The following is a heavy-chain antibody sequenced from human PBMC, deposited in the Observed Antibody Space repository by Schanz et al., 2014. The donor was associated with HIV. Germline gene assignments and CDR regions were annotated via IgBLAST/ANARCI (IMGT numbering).Heavy chain of an antibody. J-gene: IGHJ3*02. D-gene: IGHD3-22*01. CDR3: ASSESTYYDSNGYPTGSFNI. CDR1: GGTFSSHG. V-gene: IGHV1-69*01. CDR2: IIPIFGRS. Sequence: QVQLVQSGAEVKKPGSSLKISCKASGGTFSSHGIGWVRQAPGQGLEWIGGIIPIFGRSDYAQRFQGRVTITADESTNTAYMQLSSLRFEDTAMYYCASSESTYYDSNGYPTGSFNIWGQGTMIAVSS.